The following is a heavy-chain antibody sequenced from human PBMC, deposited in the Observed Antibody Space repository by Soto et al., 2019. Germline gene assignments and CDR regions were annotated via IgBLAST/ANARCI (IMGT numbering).Heavy chain of an antibody. CDR1: GFTFSSYA. CDR2: ISYDGSNK. CDR3: ARDREGFGEFGAFDI. Sequence: HPGGSLRLSCAASGFTFSSYAMHWVRQAPGKGLEWVAVISYDGSNKYYADSVKGRFTISRDNSKNTLYLQMNSLRAEDTAVYYCARDREGFGEFGAFDIWGQGTMVTVSS. J-gene: IGHJ3*02. D-gene: IGHD3-10*01. V-gene: IGHV3-30-3*01.